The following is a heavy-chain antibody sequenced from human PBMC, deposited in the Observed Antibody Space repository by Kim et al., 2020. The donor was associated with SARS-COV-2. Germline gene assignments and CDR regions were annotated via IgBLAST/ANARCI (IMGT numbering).Heavy chain of an antibody. D-gene: IGHD3-10*01. J-gene: IGHJ5*02. CDR1: GGSISSYY. CDR3: ARDASSYGGWFDP. V-gene: IGHV4-59*13. Sequence: SETLSLTCTVSGGSISSYYWSWIRQPPGKGLEWIGYIYYSGSTNYNPSLKSRVTISVDTSKNQFSLKLSSVTAADTAVYYCARDASSYGGWFDPWGQGTLVTVSS. CDR2: IYYSGST.